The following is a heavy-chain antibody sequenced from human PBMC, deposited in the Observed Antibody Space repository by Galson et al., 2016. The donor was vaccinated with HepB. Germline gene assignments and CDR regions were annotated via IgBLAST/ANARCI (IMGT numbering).Heavy chain of an antibody. CDR2: IYYTGST. CDR3: ARDGRLGEKGLYDF. Sequence: LTCTVSGGSISSGVYYWSWIRQHPGEGLEWIGYIYYTGSTDCNPSLKSRVTISVDTSKNQFSLKLSSVTAADTAVYYCARDGRLGEKGLYDFWGQGTLVTVSS. D-gene: IGHD3-10*01. V-gene: IGHV4-31*03. CDR1: GGSISSGVYY. J-gene: IGHJ4*02.